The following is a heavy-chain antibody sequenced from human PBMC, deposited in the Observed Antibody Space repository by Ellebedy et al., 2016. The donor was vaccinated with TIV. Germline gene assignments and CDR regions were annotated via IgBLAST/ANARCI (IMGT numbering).Heavy chain of an antibody. CDR3: ANSRAVAGPLDY. J-gene: IGHJ4*02. V-gene: IGHV3-23*01. CDR2: ISGRGDST. D-gene: IGHD6-19*01. CDR1: GFTFSNFP. Sequence: GGSLRLSXAASGFTFSNFPMAWVRQVPGEGLEWVSGISGRGDSTYYVDSVKGRFTISRDNAKNSLYLQMNSLRAGDTALYYCANSRAVAGPLDYWGQGTLVTVSS.